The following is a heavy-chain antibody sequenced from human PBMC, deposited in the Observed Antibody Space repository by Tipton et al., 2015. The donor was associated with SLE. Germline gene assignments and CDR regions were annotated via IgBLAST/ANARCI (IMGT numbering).Heavy chain of an antibody. CDR2: ISYDGSEK. V-gene: IGHV3-30*04. CDR3: ARGYYYETSGLGS. J-gene: IGHJ5*02. CDR1: GFTFSDYA. D-gene: IGHD3-22*01. Sequence: RSLRLSCAASGFTFSDYAMHWVRQAPGKGLEWVTVISYDGSEKYYADSLKGRFTISRDNSKNTLYLQMNSLRAEDTAVYYWARGYYYETSGLGSWGQGTLVPVSS.